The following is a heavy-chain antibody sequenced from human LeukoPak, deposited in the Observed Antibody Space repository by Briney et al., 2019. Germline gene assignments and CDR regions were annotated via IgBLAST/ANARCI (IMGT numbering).Heavy chain of an antibody. CDR2: INIGGTNT. CDR3: ATDGAGFDT. CDR1: VFTFSRFS. V-gene: IGHV3-48*04. J-gene: IGHJ5*02. Sequence: PGGSLRLSCAASVFTFSRFSMNWVRQAPGKGLEWISYINIGGTNTHYADSVKGRFNISRDNATKSLYLEMNNLRAEDTAVYYCATDGAGFDTWGQGVLVTVSS.